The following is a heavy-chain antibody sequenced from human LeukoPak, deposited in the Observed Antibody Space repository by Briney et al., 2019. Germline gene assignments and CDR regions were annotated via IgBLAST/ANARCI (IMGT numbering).Heavy chain of an antibody. CDR2: VYFDGHT. J-gene: IGHJ4*02. V-gene: IGHV4-39*02. Sequence: SETLSLTCTASGGSISSSTYYWSWIRQSPEKGLEWLGSVYFDGHTYYNPPLESRLLISADTSKNLFSLKLSSVTAADTAVYYCASRPGSASGWGQGTLVTVSS. CDR1: GGSISSSTYY. D-gene: IGHD6-19*01. CDR3: ASRPGSASG.